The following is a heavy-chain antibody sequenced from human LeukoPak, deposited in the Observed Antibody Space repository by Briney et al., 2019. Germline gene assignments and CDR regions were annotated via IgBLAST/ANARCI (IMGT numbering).Heavy chain of an antibody. CDR3: ARIQRQWLVLGWFDP. CDR1: GGSFSGYY. D-gene: IGHD6-19*01. CDR2: INHSGST. V-gene: IGHV4-34*01. J-gene: IGHJ5*02. Sequence: SETLSLTCAVYGGSFSGYYWSWIRQPPGKGLEWIGEINHSGSTNYNPSLKSRVTISVDTSKNQFSLKLSSMTAADTAVYYCARIQRQWLVLGWFDPWGQGTLVTVSS.